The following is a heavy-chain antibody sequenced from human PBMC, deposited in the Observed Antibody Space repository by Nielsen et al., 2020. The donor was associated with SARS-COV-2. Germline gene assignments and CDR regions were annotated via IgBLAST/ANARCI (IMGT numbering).Heavy chain of an antibody. J-gene: IGHJ6*02. D-gene: IGHD6-19*01. CDR2: ISAYNGNT. Sequence: ASVKASCKASGYTFTSYGISWVRQAPGQGLEWMGWISAYNGNTNYAQKLQGRVTMTTDTSTSTAYMELRSLRSDDTAVYYCARVKAVAGPDIYYYYYYGMDVWGQGTTVTVSS. V-gene: IGHV1-18*01. CDR3: ARVKAVAGPDIYYYYYYGMDV. CDR1: GYTFTSYG.